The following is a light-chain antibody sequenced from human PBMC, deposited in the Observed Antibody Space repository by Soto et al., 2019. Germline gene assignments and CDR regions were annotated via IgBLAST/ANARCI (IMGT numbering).Light chain of an antibody. CDR1: QSLLHTDVKTY. J-gene: IGKJ2*01. CDR3: MQGVHLPPYN. Sequence: DIVMSQTPLSLSVTPGQPASISCESSQSLLHTDVKTYLNWDLQKPGQSPQPVIYEISSRLSGVPDRFSGSGSGTDFTLTISRAEAEDVGVYYCMQGVHLPPYNFGQGTKLEIK. V-gene: IGKV2-29*03. CDR2: EIS.